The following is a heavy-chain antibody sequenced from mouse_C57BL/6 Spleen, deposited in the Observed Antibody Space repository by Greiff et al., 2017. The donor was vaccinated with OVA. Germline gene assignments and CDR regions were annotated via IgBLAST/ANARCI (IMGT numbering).Heavy chain of an antibody. CDR2: INPNNGGT. CDR1: GYTFTDYN. D-gene: IGHD2-4*01. J-gene: IGHJ3*01. V-gene: IGHV1-22*01. Sequence: EVQLQQSGPELVKPGASVKMSCKASGYTFTDYNMPWVKQSHGKSLEWIGYINPNNGGTSYNQKFKGKATLTVNKSSSTAYMELRSLTSEDSAVYYCARSSKLRRAWFAYWGQGTLVTVSA. CDR3: ARSSKLRRAWFAY.